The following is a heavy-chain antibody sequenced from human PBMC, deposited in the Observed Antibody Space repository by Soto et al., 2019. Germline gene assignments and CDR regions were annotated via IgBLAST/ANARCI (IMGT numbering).Heavy chain of an antibody. D-gene: IGHD3-3*01. CDR2: ISSSSSYI. V-gene: IGHV3-21*01. Sequence: EVQLVESGGGLVKPGGSLRLSCAASGFTFSSYSMNWVRQAPGKGLEWVSSISSSSSYIYYADSVKGRFTISRDNAKNSLYLQMNSLRAEDTAVYYCARSPSVGGTYYDFWSGLDPDCDYWGQVTLVTVSS. CDR1: GFTFSSYS. J-gene: IGHJ4*02. CDR3: ARSPSVGGTYYDFWSGLDPDCDY.